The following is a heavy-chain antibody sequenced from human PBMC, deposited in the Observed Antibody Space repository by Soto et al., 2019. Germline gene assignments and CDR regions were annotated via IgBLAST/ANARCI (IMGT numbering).Heavy chain of an antibody. CDR1: GFSFSSYT. J-gene: IGHJ4*02. Sequence: PGGSLRLSCAAFGFSFSSYTMHWVRQAPGKGLEWVAVISYDGGNKYYADSVQGRFTISRDNSKNTLNLQMNSLRAEDTAVYYCARESEDLTSNFDYWGQGTLVTVSS. CDR3: ARESEDLTSNFDY. CDR2: ISYDGGNK. V-gene: IGHV3-30-3*01.